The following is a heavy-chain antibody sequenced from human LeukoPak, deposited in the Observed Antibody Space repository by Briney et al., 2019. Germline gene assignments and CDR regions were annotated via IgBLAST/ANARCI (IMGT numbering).Heavy chain of an antibody. J-gene: IGHJ4*02. D-gene: IGHD1/OR15-1a*01. CDR2: IRFDGSDK. CDR1: GITFSNYG. Sequence: GGSLRLSCAASGITFSNYGMHWVRQAPGKGLEWGAFIRFDGSDKYYADSVKGRFSISRDNSKNTLYLQMNSLRGDDTAVYYCAKDRQAWNNYGYLIDDYWGQGTLVTVSS. V-gene: IGHV3-30*02. CDR3: AKDRQAWNNYGYLIDDY.